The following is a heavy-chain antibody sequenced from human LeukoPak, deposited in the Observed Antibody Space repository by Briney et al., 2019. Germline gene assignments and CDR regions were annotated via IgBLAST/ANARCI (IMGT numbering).Heavy chain of an antibody. CDR2: IYYSGST. V-gene: IGHV4-59*01. D-gene: IGHD3-22*01. CDR3: ATLYYYDSSGYDYFDY. CDR1: GGSISSYY. Sequence: SETLSLTCTVSGGSISSYYWSWIRQPPGKGLEWIGYIYYSGSTNYNPSLKSRVTISVDTSKNQFSLKLSSVTAADTAVYYCATLYYYDSSGYDYFDYWGQGTLVTVSS. J-gene: IGHJ4*02.